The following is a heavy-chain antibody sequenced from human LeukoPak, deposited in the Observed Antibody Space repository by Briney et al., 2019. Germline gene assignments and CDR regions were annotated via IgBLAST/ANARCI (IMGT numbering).Heavy chain of an antibody. Sequence: TGGSPRLSCAASGFSFSSYEINWVRLAPGRGLEWVSYISSSGSTMYNADSVRGRFTISRDNAKNSLYLQMNSLRAEDTAVYYCARVRGDYWGQGTLVTVSS. CDR1: GFSFSSYE. CDR2: ISSSGSTM. CDR3: ARVRGDY. J-gene: IGHJ4*02. V-gene: IGHV3-48*03. D-gene: IGHD3-16*01.